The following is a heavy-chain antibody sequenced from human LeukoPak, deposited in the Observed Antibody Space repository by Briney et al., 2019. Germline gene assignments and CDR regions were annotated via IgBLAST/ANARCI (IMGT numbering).Heavy chain of an antibody. Sequence: SQTLSLTCNVSGGSINTANYYWIWIRQPPGKGLEWIGYISYSGTPYYNPSLNSRVTISLDTSKNQFSLILNSVTAADTAMYYCARDRYGDFEDYWGQGTLVTVSS. V-gene: IGHV4-30-4*08. CDR3: ARDRYGDFEDY. CDR1: GGSINTANYY. J-gene: IGHJ4*02. CDR2: ISYSGTP. D-gene: IGHD4-17*01.